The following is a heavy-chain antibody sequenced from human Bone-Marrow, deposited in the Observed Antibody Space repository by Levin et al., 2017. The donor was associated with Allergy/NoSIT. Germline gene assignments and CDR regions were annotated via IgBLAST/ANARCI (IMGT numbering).Heavy chain of an antibody. J-gene: IGHJ4*02. CDR2: ICYYGYV. Sequence: SETLSLTCAVSGYSITTGYCWGWIRQLPGGGLELITTICYYGYVNYNPSLKSRVSSSIDASRNQFSLKVNSVSAADTALYYCGRETDGTTDYWGQGTLVTVSS. V-gene: IGHV4-38-2*02. CDR3: GRETDGTTDY. D-gene: IGHD1-14*01. CDR1: GYSITTGYC.